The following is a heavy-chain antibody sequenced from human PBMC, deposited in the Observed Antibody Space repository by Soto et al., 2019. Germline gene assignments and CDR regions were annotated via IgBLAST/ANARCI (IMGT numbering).Heavy chain of an antibody. CDR2: IYYSGST. CDR3: ASDPWGYYYGMDV. CDR1: GGSVSSGSYY. Sequence: SETLSLTCTVSGGSVSSGSYYWSWIRQPPGKGLEWIGYIYYSGSTNYNPSLKSRVTISVDTSKNQFSLKLSSVTAADTAVYYCASDPWGYYYGMDVWGQGTTVTVSS. J-gene: IGHJ6*02. D-gene: IGHD7-27*01. V-gene: IGHV4-61*01.